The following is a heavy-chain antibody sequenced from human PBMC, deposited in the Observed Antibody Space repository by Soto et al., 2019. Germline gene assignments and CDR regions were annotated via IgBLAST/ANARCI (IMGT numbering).Heavy chain of an antibody. CDR1: GYTFTSYY. CDR2: INPDGGST. V-gene: IGHV1-46*01. J-gene: IGHJ4*02. Sequence: QVQLVQSGAAVKKPGASVMLSCKASGYTFTSYYMHWVRQAPGQGLEWMGIINPDGGSTRYAQKFQGRVTMTRDTSTSTFYMELSSLRSEDTAVYYCAKAPRGGVIITTYSAHIGYWGQGTLVTVSS. CDR3: AKAPRGGVIITTYSAHIGY. D-gene: IGHD3-3*01.